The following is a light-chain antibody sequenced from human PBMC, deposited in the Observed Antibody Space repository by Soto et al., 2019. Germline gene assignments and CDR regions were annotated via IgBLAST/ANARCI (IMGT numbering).Light chain of an antibody. Sequence: DIQMTQSPSTLSASLGDRVTITCRASQGISTYLAWYQQKPGKAPKLLIYAASTLQSGVPSRFSGSGSGTEFTLTISSLQPEDFATYYCQQLNSYLFTFGPGTKVDIK. CDR3: QQLNSYLFT. J-gene: IGKJ3*01. V-gene: IGKV1-9*01. CDR2: AAS. CDR1: QGISTY.